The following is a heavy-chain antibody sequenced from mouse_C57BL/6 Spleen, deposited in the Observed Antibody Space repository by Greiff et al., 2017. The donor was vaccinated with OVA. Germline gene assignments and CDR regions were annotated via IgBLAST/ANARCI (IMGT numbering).Heavy chain of an antibody. D-gene: IGHD3-2*02. Sequence: VQLKESGGGLVKPGGSLKLSCAASGFTFSDYGMHWVRQAPEKGLEWVAYISSGSSTIYYADTVKGRFTISRDNAKNTLFLQRTSLRSEDTAMYYCARPDSSGSFAYWGQGTLVTVSA. CDR2: ISSGSSTI. V-gene: IGHV5-17*01. CDR1: GFTFSDYG. CDR3: ARPDSSGSFAY. J-gene: IGHJ3*01.